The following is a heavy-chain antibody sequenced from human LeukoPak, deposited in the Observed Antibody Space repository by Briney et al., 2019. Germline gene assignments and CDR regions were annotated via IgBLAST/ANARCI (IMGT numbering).Heavy chain of an antibody. V-gene: IGHV3-64*01. J-gene: IGHJ3*02. CDR2: ISSNGGST. Sequence: PGGSLRLSCAASGFTFSSYAMSWVRQAPGKGLEYVSAISSNGGSTYYANSVKGRFTISRDNAKNTLYLQMNSLRAEDTAVYYCARHHCSGGSCYSGDAFDIWGQGTMVTVSS. D-gene: IGHD2-15*01. CDR1: GFTFSSYA. CDR3: ARHHCSGGSCYSGDAFDI.